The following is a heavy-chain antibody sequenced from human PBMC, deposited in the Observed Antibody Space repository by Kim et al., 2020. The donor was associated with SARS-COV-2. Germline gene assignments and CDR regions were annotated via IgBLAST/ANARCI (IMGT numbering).Heavy chain of an antibody. J-gene: IGHJ4*02. Sequence: GGSLRLSCAASGFPFSNYAMSWVREAPGKGLEWVSAISGHGSNTFYADSVKGRFTISRDKSKSTLFLQMNSLRGEDTAVYYCARDLVGSGDYYNFLHSWGQGTRVSVST. CDR1: GFPFSNYA. CDR3: ARDLVGSGDYYNFLHS. D-gene: IGHD3-10*01. V-gene: IGHV3-23*01. CDR2: ISGHGSNT.